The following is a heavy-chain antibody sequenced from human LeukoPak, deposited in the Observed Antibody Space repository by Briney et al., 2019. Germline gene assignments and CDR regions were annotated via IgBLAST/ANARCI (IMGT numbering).Heavy chain of an antibody. CDR1: GYSFTSYW. D-gene: IGHD6-13*01. V-gene: IGHV5-51*01. CDR2: IYPGDSDT. Sequence: GESLKISCKGSGYSFTSYWIGWVRQMPGKGLEWMGIIYPGDSDTRYSPSFQGQVTISADKSISTAYLQWSSLKASDTAMYYCASRIIPNIAAPVSDAFDIWGQGTMVTVSS. J-gene: IGHJ3*02. CDR3: ASRIIPNIAAPVSDAFDI.